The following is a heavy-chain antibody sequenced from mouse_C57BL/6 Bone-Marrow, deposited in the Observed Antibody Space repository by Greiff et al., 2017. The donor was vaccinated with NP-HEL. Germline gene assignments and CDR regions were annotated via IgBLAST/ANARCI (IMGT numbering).Heavy chain of an antibody. CDR3: ARELLRRMGFAY. CDR1: GYTFTSYG. Sequence: QVQLQQSGAELARPGASVKLSCKASGYTFTSYGISWVKQRTGQGLEWIGEIYPRSGNTYYNEKFKGKATLTADKSSSTAYMELRSLTSEDSAVYFCARELLRRMGFAYWGQGTLVTVSA. D-gene: IGHD1-1*01. J-gene: IGHJ3*01. CDR2: IYPRSGNT. V-gene: IGHV1-81*01.